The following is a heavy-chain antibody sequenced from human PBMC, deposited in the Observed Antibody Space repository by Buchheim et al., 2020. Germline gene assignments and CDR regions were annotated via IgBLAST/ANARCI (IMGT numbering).Heavy chain of an antibody. CDR2: ILYDGSNK. CDR1: GFTFSAYA. Sequence: QVQLVESGGGVVLPGRSLRLSCAASGFTFSAYAMHWVRQAPGKGLEWVALILYDGSNKYYADSVKGRFTISRDNSKNTVYLQMNSLRAEDTAIYYCAKDWWNAGRYYQIDHWGQGTL. CDR3: AKDWWNAGRYYQIDH. D-gene: IGHD3-10*01. V-gene: IGHV3-30*18. J-gene: IGHJ4*02.